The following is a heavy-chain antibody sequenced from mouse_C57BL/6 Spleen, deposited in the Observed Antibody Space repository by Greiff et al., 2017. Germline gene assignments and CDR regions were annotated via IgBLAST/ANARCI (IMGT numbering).Heavy chain of an antibody. J-gene: IGHJ1*03. CDR2: IYPRSGNT. CDR1: GYTFTSYG. Sequence: VQLQQSGAELARPGASVKLSCKASGYTFTSYGISWVKQRTGQGLEWIGEIYPRSGNTYYNEKFKGKATLTADKSSSTAYMELRSLTSEDSAVYFCARPLYGSSYDGYFDVWGTGTTVTVSS. CDR3: ARPLYGSSYDGYFDV. V-gene: IGHV1-81*01. D-gene: IGHD1-1*01.